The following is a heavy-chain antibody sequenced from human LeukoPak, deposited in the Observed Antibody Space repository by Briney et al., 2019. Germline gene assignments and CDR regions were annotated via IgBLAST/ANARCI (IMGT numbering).Heavy chain of an antibody. CDR3: AREDPRTKVPEGMDV. Sequence: SETLSLTCTVSGGSISSSSSYWGWIRQPPGKGLEWIGSIYYSGSTYYNPSLKSRVTISVDTSKNQFSLKLSSVTAADTAVYYCAREDPRTKVPEGMDVWGQGTTVTVSS. V-gene: IGHV4-39*07. J-gene: IGHJ6*02. D-gene: IGHD4/OR15-4a*01. CDR1: GGSISSSSSY. CDR2: IYYSGST.